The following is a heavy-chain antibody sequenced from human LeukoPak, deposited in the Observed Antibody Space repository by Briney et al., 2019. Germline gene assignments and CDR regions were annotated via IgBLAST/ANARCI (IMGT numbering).Heavy chain of an antibody. V-gene: IGHV3-74*01. J-gene: IGHJ4*02. CDR2: INTDGSST. Sequence: GGSLRLSCAASGFSFSSYWMHWVRQAPGKGLVWVSRINTDGSSTTYADSVKGRFTISRDNAKNTLYLQMNSLRAEDTAVYYCARDPVLDDYGGNSPYWGQGTLVTVSS. D-gene: IGHD4-23*01. CDR1: GFSFSSYW. CDR3: ARDPVLDDYGGNSPY.